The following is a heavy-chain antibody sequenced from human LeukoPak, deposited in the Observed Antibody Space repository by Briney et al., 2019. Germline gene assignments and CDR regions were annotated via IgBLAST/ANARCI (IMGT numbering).Heavy chain of an antibody. Sequence: PGRSLRLSCAASGFTFSSYGMHWVRQAPGKGLEWVSYTSSSSSTIYYADSVKGRFTISRDNSKNSLYLQMNSLRAEDTAVYYCAKSGAEGGSYYGSYYFDYWGQGTLVTVSS. D-gene: IGHD1-26*01. V-gene: IGHV3-48*01. CDR2: TSSSSSTI. CDR3: AKSGAEGGSYYGSYYFDY. J-gene: IGHJ4*02. CDR1: GFTFSSYG.